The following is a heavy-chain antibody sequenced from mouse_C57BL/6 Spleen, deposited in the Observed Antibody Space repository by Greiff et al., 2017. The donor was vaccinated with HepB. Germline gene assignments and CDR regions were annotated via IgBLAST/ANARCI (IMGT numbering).Heavy chain of an antibody. CDR1: GYTFTSYT. CDR3: ASEGYDYDVGAMDY. J-gene: IGHJ4*01. V-gene: IGHV1-4*01. CDR2: INPSSGYT. Sequence: VKLMESGAELARPGASVKMSCKASGYTFTSYTMHWVKQRPGQGLEWIGYINPSSGYTKYNQKFKDKATLTADKSSSTAYMQLSSLTSEDSAVYYCASEGYDYDVGAMDYWGQGTSVTVSS. D-gene: IGHD2-4*01.